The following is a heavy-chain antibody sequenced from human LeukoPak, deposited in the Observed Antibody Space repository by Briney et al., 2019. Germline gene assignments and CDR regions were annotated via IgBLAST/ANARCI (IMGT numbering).Heavy chain of an antibody. CDR2: INWNGGST. D-gene: IGHD3-10*02. CDR3: TELGITMIGGV. Sequence: PGGSLRLSCAASGFTFDDYGMSWVRQAPGKGLEWVSGINWNGGSTGYADSVKGRFTISRDNAKNSLYLQMNSLRAEDTAVYYCTELGITMIGGVWGKGTTVTISS. J-gene: IGHJ6*04. CDR1: GFTFDDYG. V-gene: IGHV3-20*04.